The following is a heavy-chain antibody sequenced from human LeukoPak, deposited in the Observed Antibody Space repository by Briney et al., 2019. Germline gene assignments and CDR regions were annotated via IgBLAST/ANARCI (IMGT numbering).Heavy chain of an antibody. V-gene: IGHV4-39*01. J-gene: IGHJ4*02. CDR3: ASTWRYGSGMGHFDY. CDR2: IYYSGST. D-gene: IGHD3-10*01. Sequence: SETLSLTCTVSGGSISSSSYYWGWIRQPPGKGLEWIGSIYYSGSTYYNPSLKSRVTISVDTSKNQFSLKLSSVTAADTAVYYCASTWRYGSGMGHFDYWGQGTLVTVSS. CDR1: GGSISSSSYY.